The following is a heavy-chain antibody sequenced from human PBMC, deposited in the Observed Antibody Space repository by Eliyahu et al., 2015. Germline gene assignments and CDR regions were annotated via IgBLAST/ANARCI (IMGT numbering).Heavy chain of an antibody. CDR2: VNHSGST. CDR1: GGSFSDYY. J-gene: IGHJ4*02. Sequence: QVQLQQWGAGLLKPSETLSLTCAIYGGSFSDYYWSWIRQPPGKGLEWIGEVNHSGSTNYNTSLKSRVTISVDTSKNRFSLKLSPVTAADTAVYYCARLKPKYYYDDRSYHPFDYWGQGTLVTVSS. D-gene: IGHD3-22*01. CDR3: ARLKPKYYYDDRSYHPFDY. V-gene: IGHV4-34*01.